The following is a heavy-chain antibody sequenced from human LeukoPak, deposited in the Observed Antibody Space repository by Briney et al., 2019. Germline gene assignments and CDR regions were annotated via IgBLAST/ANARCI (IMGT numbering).Heavy chain of an antibody. D-gene: IGHD2-15*01. V-gene: IGHV1-69*06. Sequence: SVNVSCKASGGTFSSYAISWVRQAPGQGLEWMGGIIPIFGTANYAQKFQGRVTITADKSTSTAYMELSSLRSEDTAVYYCARGNGYCSGGSCYPAKYYYYYYGMDVWGKGTTVTVSS. CDR3: ARGNGYCSGGSCYPAKYYYYYYGMDV. CDR2: IIPIFGTA. J-gene: IGHJ6*04. CDR1: GGTFSSYA.